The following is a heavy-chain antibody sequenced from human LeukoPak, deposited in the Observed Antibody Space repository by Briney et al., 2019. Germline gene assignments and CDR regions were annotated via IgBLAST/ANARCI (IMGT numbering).Heavy chain of an antibody. D-gene: IGHD4-17*01. CDR1: GYSISSGYY. CDR3: ARAANYGDKTPFDY. Sequence: SETLSLTCTVSGYSISSGYYWGWIRQPPGKGLEWIGSIYHSGSTYYNPSLKSRVTISVDTSKNQFSLKLSSVTAADTAVYYCARAANYGDKTPFDYWGQGTLVTVSS. J-gene: IGHJ4*02. V-gene: IGHV4-38-2*02. CDR2: IYHSGST.